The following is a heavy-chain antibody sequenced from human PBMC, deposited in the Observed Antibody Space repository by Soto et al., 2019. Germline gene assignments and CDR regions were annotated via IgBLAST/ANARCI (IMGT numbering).Heavy chain of an antibody. D-gene: IGHD3-3*01. CDR3: ARVARIFGVVIGAFDI. J-gene: IGHJ3*02. CDR1: GGSISSYY. V-gene: IGHV4-59*01. Sequence: SETLSLTCTVSGGSISSYYWSWIRQPPGKGLEWIGYIYYSGSTNYNPSLKSRVTISVDTSKNQFSLKLSSVTAADTAVYYCARVARIFGVVIGAFDIWGQGTMVTVSS. CDR2: IYYSGST.